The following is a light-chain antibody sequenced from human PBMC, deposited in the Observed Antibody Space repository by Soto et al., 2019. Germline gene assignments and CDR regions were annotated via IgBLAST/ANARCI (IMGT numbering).Light chain of an antibody. CDR2: KAS. CDR1: QSISNY. Sequence: DSQMTQSPSTLSASVGDRVTITCRASQSISNYLAWYKQKPGKAPKLLIYKASTLESGVPSRFSGSGSGTEFTLTISSLQPDDFATYYCQKYNTHFGGGTKVEMK. V-gene: IGKV1-5*03. J-gene: IGKJ4*01. CDR3: QKYNTH.